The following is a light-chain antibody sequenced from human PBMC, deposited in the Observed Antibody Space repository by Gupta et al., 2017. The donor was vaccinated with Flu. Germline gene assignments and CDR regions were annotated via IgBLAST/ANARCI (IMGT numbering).Light chain of an antibody. CDR3: QTWDTRIRV. CDR2: LNSDGSH. V-gene: IGLV4-69*01. Sequence: QLVLTQSPSASASLGASVKLTCTLSSRHTTYAIAWHQQPPGRDPRHLFKLNSDGSHNKGDGIRVWFSGSSSEADLHHTIATVQAEDDADYYCQTWDTRIRVFGGGTRLTVL. CDR1: SRHTTYA. J-gene: IGLJ3*02.